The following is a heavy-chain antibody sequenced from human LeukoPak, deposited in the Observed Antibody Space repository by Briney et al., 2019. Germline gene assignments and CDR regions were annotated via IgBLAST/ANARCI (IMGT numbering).Heavy chain of an antibody. CDR3: ARGFTIFGVVNDGFDI. CDR2: TNSDGSST. Sequence: PGGSLRLSCAASEFTFSNYWMHWVRQAPGKGLVWVSRTNSDGSSTNYADSVKGRFTIPRDNAKNTLYLQMNSLRVEDTAVYYCARGFTIFGVVNDGFDIWGQGTTVTVSS. D-gene: IGHD3-3*01. CDR1: EFTFSNYW. J-gene: IGHJ3*02. V-gene: IGHV3-74*01.